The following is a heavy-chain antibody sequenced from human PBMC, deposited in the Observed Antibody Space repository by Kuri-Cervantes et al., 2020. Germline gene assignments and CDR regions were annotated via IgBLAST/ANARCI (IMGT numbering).Heavy chain of an antibody. CDR2: IKPDESEK. CDR1: GFTFSSYA. V-gene: IGHV3-7*03. J-gene: IGHJ4*02. Sequence: GESLKISCAAFGFTFSSYAMSWVRQAPGKGLEWVTNIKPDESEKYYVDSVKGRFTVSRDNSKNTLYLQMNSLRAEDTAVYYCAKRGGTPVTFLESWGQGTLVTDSS. D-gene: IGHD2-21*02. CDR3: AKRGGTPVTFLES.